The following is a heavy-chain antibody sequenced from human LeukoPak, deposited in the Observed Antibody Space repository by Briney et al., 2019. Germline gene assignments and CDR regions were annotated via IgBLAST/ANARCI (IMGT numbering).Heavy chain of an antibody. CDR2: ISGYNDDT. V-gene: IGHV1-18*01. CDR1: GYTFASYG. Sequence: GASVKVSCKASGYTFASYGIDWVRQAPGQGLEWMGWISGYNDDTYYAQNLQGRVTMTTDTSTSTAYMGLRSLTSDDTALYYCARDTARITTAGGPDYWGQGTLVTVSS. D-gene: IGHD6-13*01. J-gene: IGHJ4*02. CDR3: ARDTARITTAGGPDY.